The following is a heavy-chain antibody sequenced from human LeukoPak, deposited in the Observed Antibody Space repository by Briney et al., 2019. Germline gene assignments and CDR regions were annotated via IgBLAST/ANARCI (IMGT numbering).Heavy chain of an antibody. CDR1: GVTLTNYG. D-gene: IGHD3-22*01. V-gene: IGHV3-23*01. J-gene: IGHJ4*02. CDR2: ISDSGGRT. Sequence: GGSLRLSCAVSGVTLTNYGMSWVRQSPGRGLEWVAGISDSGGRTNYADSVKGRFTISRDNPKNTLYLQMNSLRAEDTAVYFCAKRGVVTRVILVGFHKEAYYFDSWGQGALVTVSS. CDR3: AKRGVVTRVILVGFHKEAYYFDS.